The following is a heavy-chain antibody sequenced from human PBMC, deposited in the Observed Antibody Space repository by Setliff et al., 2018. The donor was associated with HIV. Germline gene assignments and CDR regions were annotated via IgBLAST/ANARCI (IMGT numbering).Heavy chain of an antibody. Sequence: SETLSLTCTVSGDSISSYYWSWIRQPPGKGLEWIGYIYYSGSTNYNPSLKSRVTISVDTSKNQLSLKLSSVTAADTAVYDCARQVVNKVLFDSWGQGTLVTVSS. V-gene: IGHV4-59*01. CDR1: GDSISSYY. CDR3: ARQVVNKVLFDS. D-gene: IGHD2-21*01. J-gene: IGHJ4*02. CDR2: IYYSGST.